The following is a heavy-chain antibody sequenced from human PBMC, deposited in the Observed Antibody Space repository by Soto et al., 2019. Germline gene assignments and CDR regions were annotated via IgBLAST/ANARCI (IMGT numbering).Heavy chain of an antibody. V-gene: IGHV3-30-3*01. CDR2: ISYDGSNK. D-gene: IGHD3-3*01. CDR1: GFTFSSYA. CDR3: ARDKRDLRFLEWSYYFDY. J-gene: IGHJ4*02. Sequence: QVQLVESGGGVVQPGRSLRLSCAASGFTFSSYAMHWVRQAPGKGLEWVAVISYDGSNKYYADYVKGRFTISGDNSKNTLYLQMNSLRAEDTAVYYCARDKRDLRFLEWSYYFDYWGQGTLVTVSS.